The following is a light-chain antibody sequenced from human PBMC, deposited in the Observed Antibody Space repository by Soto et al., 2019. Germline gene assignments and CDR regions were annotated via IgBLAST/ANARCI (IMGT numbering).Light chain of an antibody. J-gene: IGLJ2*01. CDR1: SGHSSYI. CDR3: ETWDNSPHVV. Sequence: QSVLTQSSSASASLGSSVKLTCTLSSGHSSYIIAWHQQQPGKAPRYLMKLEGSGSYNKGSGVPDRFSGSSSGADRYLTISNLQSEDEADYYCETWDNSPHVVFGGGTKLTVL. V-gene: IGLV4-60*03. CDR2: LEGSGSY.